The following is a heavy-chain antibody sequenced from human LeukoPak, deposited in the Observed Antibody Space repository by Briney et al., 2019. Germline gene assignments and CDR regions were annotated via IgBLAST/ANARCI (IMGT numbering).Heavy chain of an antibody. Sequence: GGSLRLSCAASGFTFSSYAMSWVRQAPGKGLEWVSVLSGRGRNTNYADSVKGRFTISRDNSKNTLFLQMNSLRADDTAVYYCAKSILGTTGLLDSWGQGTLVTVSS. CDR1: GFTFSSYA. CDR2: LSGRGRNT. V-gene: IGHV3-23*01. CDR3: AKSILGTTGLLDS. D-gene: IGHD1-1*01. J-gene: IGHJ4*02.